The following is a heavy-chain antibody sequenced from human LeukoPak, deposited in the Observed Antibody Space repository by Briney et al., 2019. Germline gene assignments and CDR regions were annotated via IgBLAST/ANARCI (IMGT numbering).Heavy chain of an antibody. Sequence: PGGSLRLSCAASGFTFTTYWMTWVRQAPGKGLEWVANIKQDGSDKYYVDSVKGRFTISRDNAKNSLYLQMNSLRAEDTAVYYCARGGYSYGPETLDYWGQGTLVTVSS. CDR3: ARGGYSYGPETLDY. CDR1: GFTFTTYW. CDR2: IKQDGSDK. J-gene: IGHJ4*02. D-gene: IGHD5-18*01. V-gene: IGHV3-7*01.